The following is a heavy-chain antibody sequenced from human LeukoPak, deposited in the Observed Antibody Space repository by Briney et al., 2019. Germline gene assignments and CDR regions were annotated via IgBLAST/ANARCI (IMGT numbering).Heavy chain of an antibody. CDR1: GFTFSNYW. V-gene: IGHV3-7*01. Sequence: GSLRLSCAASGFTFSNYWMSWVRQAPGKGLEWVANIKQDGREKYYVGSVKGRFTISRDNAKNSLYLQMNSLRAEDTAVYYCVRRYMATSAEDLDHWGQGTLVTVSS. D-gene: IGHD5-24*01. CDR3: VRRYMATSAEDLDH. CDR2: IKQDGREK. J-gene: IGHJ4*02.